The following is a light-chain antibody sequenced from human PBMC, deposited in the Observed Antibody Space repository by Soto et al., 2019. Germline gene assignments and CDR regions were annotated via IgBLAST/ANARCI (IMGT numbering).Light chain of an antibody. J-gene: IGKJ2*01. CDR1: QSVFYSSNNENY. Sequence: DIVMTQSPDSLAVSLGEKATINCKSSQSVFYSSNNENYLAWYQQKPGQPPKLLLYWASTRESGVPDRFSGSGSGTDFTPTISSLQAEDVAVYYCQQYYSTPYTFGQGTKLEIK. CDR2: WAS. CDR3: QQYYSTPYT. V-gene: IGKV4-1*01.